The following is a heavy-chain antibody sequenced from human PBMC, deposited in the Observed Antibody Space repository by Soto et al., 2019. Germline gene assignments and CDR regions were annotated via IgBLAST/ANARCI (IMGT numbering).Heavy chain of an antibody. J-gene: IGHJ4*02. CDR3: AKDRWLYGDYDFLDY. Sequence: GGSLRLSCAASGFTFSSYGMHWVRQAPGKGLEWVAVISYDGSNKYYADSVKGRFTISRDNSKNTLYLQMNSLRAEDTAVYYCAKDRWLYGDYDFLDYWGQGTLVTVSS. CDR1: GFTFSSYG. D-gene: IGHD4-17*01. CDR2: ISYDGSNK. V-gene: IGHV3-30*18.